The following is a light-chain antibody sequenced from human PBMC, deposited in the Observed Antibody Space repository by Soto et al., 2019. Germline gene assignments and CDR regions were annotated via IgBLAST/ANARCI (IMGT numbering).Light chain of an antibody. CDR1: SSDVGAYDF. CDR3: SSYASTSTGV. V-gene: IGLV2-14*01. Sequence: QSALTQPASVSGSPGQSITISCTGASSDVGAYDFVSWCQQHPGKAPKLMIFDVSNRPSGVSNRFSGSKSGNTASLTISGLQAEDEADYYCSSYASTSTGVFGTGTKVTVL. J-gene: IGLJ1*01. CDR2: DVS.